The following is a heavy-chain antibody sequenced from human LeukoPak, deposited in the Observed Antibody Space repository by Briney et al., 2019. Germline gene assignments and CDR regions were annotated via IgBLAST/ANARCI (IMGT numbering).Heavy chain of an antibody. CDR1: GFTFSSYA. J-gene: IGHJ3*02. Sequence: PGGSLRLSCAASGFTFSSYAMSWVRQAPGKGLEWVSAISGSGGSTYYADSVKGRFTISRDNSKNTLYLQMNSLRAEDTAVYYCARIKSSSWYGNAFDIWGQGTMVTVSS. V-gene: IGHV3-23*01. CDR3: ARIKSSSWYGNAFDI. D-gene: IGHD6-13*01. CDR2: ISGSGGST.